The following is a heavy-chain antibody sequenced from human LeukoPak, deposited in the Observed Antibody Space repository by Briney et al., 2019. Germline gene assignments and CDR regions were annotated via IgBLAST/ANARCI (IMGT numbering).Heavy chain of an antibody. D-gene: IGHD2-15*01. V-gene: IGHV3-23*01. Sequence: GGSLRLSCAASGLTFSTYAMTWVRQAPGKGLEWLSSISGSGGGTNYADSVKGRFTISRDNSKNTLYLQLNSLRAEDTAVYYCASVVVVAAIPRGYFDHWGQGTLVTVSS. CDR1: GLTFSTYA. CDR3: ASVVVVAAIPRGYFDH. J-gene: IGHJ4*02. CDR2: ISGSGGGT.